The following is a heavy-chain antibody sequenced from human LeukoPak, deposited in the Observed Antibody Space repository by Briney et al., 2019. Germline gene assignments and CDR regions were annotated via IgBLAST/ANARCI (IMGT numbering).Heavy chain of an antibody. J-gene: IGHJ4*02. D-gene: IGHD3-22*01. Sequence: PGGPLRLSCAASGFTFDGHTMHWVRQVPGKGLQWVSLISWDGGRTVYADFVKGRFTISRDNSRNSLYLQMNSLTTEDTALHYCAKESQYYYDTGASYYFDHWGQGALVTVSS. V-gene: IGHV3-43*01. CDR2: ISWDGGRT. CDR1: GFTFDGHT. CDR3: AKESQYYYDTGASYYFDH.